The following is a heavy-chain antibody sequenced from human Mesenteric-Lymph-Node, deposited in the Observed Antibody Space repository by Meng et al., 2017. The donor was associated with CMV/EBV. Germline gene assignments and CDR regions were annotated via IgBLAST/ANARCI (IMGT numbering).Heavy chain of an antibody. Sequence: GESLKISCAASGFTFSSYSMNWVRQAPGKGLEWVSYISSSSSTIYYADSVKGRFTISRDNAKNSLYLQMNSLRAEDTAVYYCARSRSPYGDSGFDSWGQGTLVTVSS. CDR2: ISSSSSTI. CDR1: GFTFSSYS. V-gene: IGHV3-48*04. CDR3: ARSRSPYGDSGFDS. J-gene: IGHJ4*02. D-gene: IGHD4-17*01.